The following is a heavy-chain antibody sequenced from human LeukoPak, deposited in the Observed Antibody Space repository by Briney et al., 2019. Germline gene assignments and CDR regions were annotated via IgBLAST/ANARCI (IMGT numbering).Heavy chain of an antibody. CDR3: ARMYSSGQAFDI. J-gene: IGHJ3*02. V-gene: IGHV6-1*01. CDR2: TYFRSKWYN. CDR1: GDSVSSSTAT. Sequence: SQTLSLTCAISGDSVSSSTATWNWIRQSPSRGLEWLGRTYFRSKWYNDYAVSVKSRITINPDTSKNQLSLQLNSVTPEDTAVYSCARMYSSGQAFDIWGQGTMVSVSS. D-gene: IGHD6-19*01.